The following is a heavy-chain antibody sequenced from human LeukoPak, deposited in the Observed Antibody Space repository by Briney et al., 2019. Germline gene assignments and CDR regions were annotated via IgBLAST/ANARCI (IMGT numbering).Heavy chain of an antibody. CDR1: GFTFSSYA. J-gene: IGHJ4*02. CDR2: ISGSGDST. CDR3: AKTYRYCSSTSCYNY. V-gene: IGHV3-23*01. D-gene: IGHD2-2*02. Sequence: GGSLRLSCAASGFTFSSYAMSWVRQAPGKGLEWVSGISGSGDSTYYADSVKGRFTISRDNSKNTLYLQMNSLRAEDTAVYYCAKTYRYCSSTSCYNYWGQGTLVTVSS.